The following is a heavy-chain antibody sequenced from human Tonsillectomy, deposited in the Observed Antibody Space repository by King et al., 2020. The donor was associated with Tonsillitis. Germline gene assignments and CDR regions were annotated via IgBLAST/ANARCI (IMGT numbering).Heavy chain of an antibody. CDR2: INHSGNT. V-gene: IGHV4-34*01. D-gene: IGHD1-26*01. Sequence: VQLQQWGAGLLKPSDTLSLTCAVYGGPFSDYYWSWIRQPPGKGLEWIGQINHSGNTNYNPSLKSRVTMSVDTSKNQVSVSLSSVTAADTAVYYCARVSGSYGGGFDSWGQGTLVTVSS. CDR3: ARVSGSYGGGFDS. CDR1: GGPFSDYY. J-gene: IGHJ4*02.